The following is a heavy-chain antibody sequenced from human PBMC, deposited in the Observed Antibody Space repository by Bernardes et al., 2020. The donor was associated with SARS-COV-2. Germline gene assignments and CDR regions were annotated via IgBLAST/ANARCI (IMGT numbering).Heavy chain of an antibody. J-gene: IGHJ4*02. CDR3: AREDAYCGGDCYSSLDY. Sequence: GGSLRLSCAASGFTFSSYGMHWVRQAPGKGLEWVAVIWYDGSNKYYADSVKGRFTISRDNSKNTLYLQMNSLRAEDTAVYYCAREDAYCGGDCYSSLDYWGQGTLVTVSS. CDR1: GFTFSSYG. D-gene: IGHD2-21*02. CDR2: IWYDGSNK. V-gene: IGHV3-33*01.